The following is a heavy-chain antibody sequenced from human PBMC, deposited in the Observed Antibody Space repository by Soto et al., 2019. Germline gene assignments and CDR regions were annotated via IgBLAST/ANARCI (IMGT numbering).Heavy chain of an antibody. CDR2: ISYDGSNK. CDR1: GFTFSSYG. V-gene: IGHV3-30*18. Sequence: QVQLVESGGGVVQPGRSLRLSCAASGFTFSSYGMHWVRQAPGKGLEWVAVISYDGSNKYYADSVKGRFTISRDNSKNTLYLQMNSLRAEDTAVXXXAKDLSVGATGPFLWGQGTLVTVSS. J-gene: IGHJ4*02. CDR3: AKDLSVGATGPFL. D-gene: IGHD1-26*01.